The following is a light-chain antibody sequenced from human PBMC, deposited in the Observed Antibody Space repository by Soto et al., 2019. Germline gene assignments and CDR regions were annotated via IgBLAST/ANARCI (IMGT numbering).Light chain of an antibody. CDR3: QQYSGYPLT. V-gene: IGKV1-5*01. Sequence: DIQMTQSPSTLSASVGDRVTIACRASQSISEFLAWYQRKPGKAPELLIYDASNLETGVPSRFSGSGSGTEFTVTITSLQPDDFPSYYCQQYSGYPLTFGGGTRVELK. J-gene: IGKJ4*01. CDR2: DAS. CDR1: QSISEF.